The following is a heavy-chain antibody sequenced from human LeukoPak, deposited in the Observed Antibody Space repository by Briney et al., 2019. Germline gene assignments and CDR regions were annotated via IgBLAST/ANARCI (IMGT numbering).Heavy chain of an antibody. CDR2: INPDRSST. CDR1: GFTFGSYW. J-gene: IGHJ5*02. D-gene: IGHD3-16*01. V-gene: IGHV3-74*01. CDR3: ARNLGGGRSS. Sequence: GGSLRLSCAASGFTFGSYWMHWVRQAPGKGLVWVSRINPDRSSTTYTDSVKGRFTVSRDNAESTLWLQMNSLRAEDTAVYYCARNLGGGRSSWGQGTLVTVSS.